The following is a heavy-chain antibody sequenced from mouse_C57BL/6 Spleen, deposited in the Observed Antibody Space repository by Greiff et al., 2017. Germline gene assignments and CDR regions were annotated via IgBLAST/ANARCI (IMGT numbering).Heavy chain of an antibody. CDR2: INPNNGGT. CDR1: GYTFTDYN. D-gene: IGHD2-3*01. V-gene: IGHV1-18*01. Sequence: EVQLQQSGPELVKPGASVKIPCKASGYTFTDYNMDWVKQSHGKSLEWIGDINPNNGGTIYNQKFKGKATLTVDKSSSTAYMELRSLTSEDTAVYYCARSNDSYPYYFDYWGQGTTLTVSS. CDR3: ARSNDSYPYYFDY. J-gene: IGHJ2*01.